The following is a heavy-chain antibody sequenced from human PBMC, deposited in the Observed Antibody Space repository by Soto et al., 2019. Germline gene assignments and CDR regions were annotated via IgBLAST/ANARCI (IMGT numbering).Heavy chain of an antibody. V-gene: IGHV3-30-3*01. J-gene: IGHJ4*02. CDR2: ISYDGSNK. Sequence: RGSLILSCAASGFTFSRYAMHWVRQAPGKGLEWVAVISYDGSNKYYADSVKGRFTISRDNSKNTLYLQMNSLRAEDTAVYYRARAPSYSQPLFDYWGQGTLVTVSS. CDR3: ARAPSYSQPLFDY. D-gene: IGHD6-13*01. CDR1: GFTFSRYA.